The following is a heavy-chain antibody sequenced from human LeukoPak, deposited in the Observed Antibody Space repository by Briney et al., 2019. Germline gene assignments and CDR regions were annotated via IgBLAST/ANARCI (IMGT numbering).Heavy chain of an antibody. J-gene: IGHJ4*02. D-gene: IGHD2-2*01. CDR3: AKDLGWVVPAEGVDY. CDR1: GFTFSSYP. Sequence: GGSLRLSCAAAGFTFSSYPMSWVRQAPGKGLEWVSAISDTGGSTYYADSVKGRFTISRDNSKNTLYLQMNSLRAEDTAVYYCAKDLGWVVPAEGVDYWGQGTLVTVSS. V-gene: IGHV3-23*01. CDR2: ISDTGGST.